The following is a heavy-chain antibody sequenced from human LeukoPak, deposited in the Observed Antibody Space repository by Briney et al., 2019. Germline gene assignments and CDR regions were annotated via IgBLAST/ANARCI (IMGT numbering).Heavy chain of an antibody. CDR1: GYTFTSYD. CDR2: MNPNSGNT. V-gene: IGHV1-8*01. D-gene: IGHD3-3*01. J-gene: IGHJ5*02. Sequence: VASVKVSCKASGYTFTSYDINWVRQATGQGLEWMGWMNPNSGNTGYAQKSQGRVTMTRNTSISTAYMELSSLRSEDTAVYYCARGKYDFWSGYGSGNWFDPWGQGTLVTVSS. CDR3: ARGKYDFWSGYGSGNWFDP.